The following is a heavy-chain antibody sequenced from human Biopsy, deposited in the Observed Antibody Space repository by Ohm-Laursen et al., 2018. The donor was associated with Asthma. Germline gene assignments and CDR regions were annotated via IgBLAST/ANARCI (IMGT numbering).Heavy chain of an antibody. CDR1: GGTFNTYV. V-gene: IGHV1-69*01. CDR3: ARKAGSCISRTCYSLDF. D-gene: IGHD2-2*01. CDR2: INSVFGTT. Sequence: GSSVKVSCKSLGGTFNTYVIGWVRQAPGQGLEWMGGINSVFGTTTYPQKFQDRVTITADDSTSTVYMELSSLRSEDTAVYYCARKAGSCISRTCYSLDFWGLGTLVTVSS. J-gene: IGHJ4*02.